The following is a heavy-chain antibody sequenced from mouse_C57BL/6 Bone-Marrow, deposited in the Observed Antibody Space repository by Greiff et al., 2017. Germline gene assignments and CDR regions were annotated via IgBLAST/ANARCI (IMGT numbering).Heavy chain of an antibody. Sequence: VQLQQSGPELVKPGASVKISCKASGYTFTDYYMNWVKQSHGKSLEWIGEINPNNGGTSYNQKFKGKATLTVDKSSSTAYMELRSLTSEASADYYCESGAYYYSNYYDYFDYWGQGTTLTVSS. V-gene: IGHV1-26*01. D-gene: IGHD1-1*01. J-gene: IGHJ2*01. CDR3: ESGAYYYSNYYDYFDY. CDR2: INPNNGGT. CDR1: GYTFTDYY.